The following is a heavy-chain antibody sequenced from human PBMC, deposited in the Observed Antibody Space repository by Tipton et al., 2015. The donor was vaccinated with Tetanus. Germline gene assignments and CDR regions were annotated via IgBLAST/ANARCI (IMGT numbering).Heavy chain of an antibody. CDR2: IYYSGST. D-gene: IGHD1-1*01. Sequence: LRLSCTVSGGSISSGGYYWSWIRQHPGKGLEWIGYIYYSGSTYYNPSLKSRVTISVDTSKNQFSLKLYSVTAADTAVYYCARGDPTNESLNYWGQGTLVTVSS. CDR3: ARGDPTNESLNY. V-gene: IGHV4-31*03. CDR1: GGSISSGGYY. J-gene: IGHJ4*02.